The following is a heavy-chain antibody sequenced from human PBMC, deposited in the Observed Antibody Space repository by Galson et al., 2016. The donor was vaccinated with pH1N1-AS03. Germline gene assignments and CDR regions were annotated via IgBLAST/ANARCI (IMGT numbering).Heavy chain of an antibody. CDR2: IYPVDSDT. CDR1: GYSFTSHW. Sequence: QSGAEVKKTGESLQISCKGSGYSFTSHWIAWVRQMPGKGLEWMGFIYPVDSDTRYSPSFQGQVTISADKSVTTAYLQWSSLKASDTAIYYCARHREYQVLSSPMDVWGQGTTVTVSS. J-gene: IGHJ6*02. CDR3: ARHREYQVLSSPMDV. D-gene: IGHD2-2*01. V-gene: IGHV5-51*01.